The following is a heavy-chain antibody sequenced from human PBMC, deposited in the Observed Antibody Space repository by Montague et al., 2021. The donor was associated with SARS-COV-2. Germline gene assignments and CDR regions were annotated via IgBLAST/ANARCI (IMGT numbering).Heavy chain of an antibody. CDR1: GFTFNSYG. Sequence: SLRLSCAASGFTFNSYGMHWVRQAPGKGLEWVAVIWYDGSNKYYADSVKGRFTISRDNSKNTLYLQMNSLRAEDTAVYYCARDPSCCSRFGEFGYWDQGTLVTVSS. CDR3: ARDPSCCSRFGEFGY. V-gene: IGHV3-33*01. D-gene: IGHD3-10*01. CDR2: IWYDGSNK. J-gene: IGHJ4*02.